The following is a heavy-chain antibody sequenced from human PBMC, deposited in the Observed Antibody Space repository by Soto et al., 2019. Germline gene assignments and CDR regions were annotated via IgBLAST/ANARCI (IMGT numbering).Heavy chain of an antibody. CDR2: IYYSGSA. V-gene: IGHV4-61*01. J-gene: IGHJ6*02. CDR3: ARGVGFGYYYYHMDL. D-gene: IGHD3-10*01. CDR1: GDSVPSVSDY. Sequence: PSEPLSLTCTVSGDSVPSVSDYWSWIRQPPGKGLEWIGYIYYSGSADYNPSLGSRVTISIDTSKNQFSLKLTSVTAADTAVYYCARGVGFGYYYYHMDLWGQGTTVTVSS.